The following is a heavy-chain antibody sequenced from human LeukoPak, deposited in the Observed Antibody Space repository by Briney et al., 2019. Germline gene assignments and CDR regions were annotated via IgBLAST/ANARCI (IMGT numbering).Heavy chain of an antibody. Sequence: GGSLRLSCAASGFTVSSNYMSWVRQAPGKGLEWVSVIYSDGRIYYADSVKGRFTISRDNSKNTLYLQMNSLKAEDTAVYYCAKPTSSLAAAGFDCWGQGTLVTVSS. D-gene: IGHD6-13*01. CDR3: AKPTSSLAAAGFDC. CDR1: GFTVSSNY. V-gene: IGHV3-53*01. J-gene: IGHJ4*02. CDR2: IYSDGRI.